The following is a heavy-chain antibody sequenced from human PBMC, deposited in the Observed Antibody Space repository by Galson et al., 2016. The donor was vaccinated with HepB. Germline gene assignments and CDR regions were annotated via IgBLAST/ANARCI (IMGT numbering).Heavy chain of an antibody. J-gene: IGHJ6*02. D-gene: IGHD2-8*02. Sequence: SVKVSCKASGYTFTIYDITWVRQAPGQGLEWMGWMNPKSGNTGYAQKFEGRVNMTTNTPTNTPYLALNSLTSEDTAVYYCARGELDGSCTGYRCFGVWGQGATVTVSS. CDR3: ARGELDGSCTGYRCFGV. CDR1: GYTFTIYD. V-gene: IGHV1-8*01. CDR2: MNPKSGNT.